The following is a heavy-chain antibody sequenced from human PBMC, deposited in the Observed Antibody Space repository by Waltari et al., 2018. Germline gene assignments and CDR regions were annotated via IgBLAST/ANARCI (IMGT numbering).Heavy chain of an antibody. CDR3: ARAAAALDY. J-gene: IGHJ4*02. CDR2: IYTSGST. Sequence: QVQLQESGPGLVKPSQTLSLTCTVPGGSISSGSSYWRWIRQPAGKGLEWIGYIYTSGSTNYNPSLKSRVTISVDTSKNQFSLKLSSVTAADTAVYYCARAAAALDYWGQGTLVTVSS. V-gene: IGHV4-61*09. CDR1: GGSISSGSSY. D-gene: IGHD6-13*01.